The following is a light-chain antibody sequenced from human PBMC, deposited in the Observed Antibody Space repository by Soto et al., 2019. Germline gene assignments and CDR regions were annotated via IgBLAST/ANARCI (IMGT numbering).Light chain of an antibody. V-gene: IGLV2-8*01. CDR2: EVN. CDR1: SSDVGGYNY. J-gene: IGLJ1*01. Sequence: QSALTQPPSASGSPGQSVTISCTGTSSDVGGYNYVSWYQQYPGKVPKLMVYEVNKRPSGVPDRVSGSKSGNTASLTVSGHHAEDEADYYCTSYAGGNNVFGTGTKLTVL. CDR3: TSYAGGNNV.